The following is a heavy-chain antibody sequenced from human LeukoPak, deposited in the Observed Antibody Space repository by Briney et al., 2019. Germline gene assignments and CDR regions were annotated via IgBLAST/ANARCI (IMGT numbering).Heavy chain of an antibody. CDR3: ARKAGRGQFDY. D-gene: IGHD3-10*01. J-gene: IGHJ4*02. CDR2: ISASGST. CDR1: GGSLNNYF. Sequence: SETLSLNCTVPGGSLNNYFWNWIRQPAGQGLEWIGRISASGSTNYNPSLNSRVTVSVDTSKKQFSLRLTSVTAADTAVYFCARKAGRGQFDYWGQGTLVTVSS. V-gene: IGHV4-4*07.